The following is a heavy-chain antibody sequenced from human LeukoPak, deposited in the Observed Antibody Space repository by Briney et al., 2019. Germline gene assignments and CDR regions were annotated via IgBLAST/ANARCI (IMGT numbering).Heavy chain of an antibody. Sequence: SQTLSLTCVVTGDSLSNYSAAWECIRQSPSRGLEWLGSTYYRSRWYTDYAPAMKSRITVSPDTSKNQFSLQVNSVTPEDTAVYYCARSLRGTYLGALDSWGQGTLVTASS. V-gene: IGHV6-1*01. D-gene: IGHD7-27*01. CDR2: TYYRSRWYT. CDR3: ARSLRGTYLGALDS. J-gene: IGHJ5*01. CDR1: GDSLSNYSAA.